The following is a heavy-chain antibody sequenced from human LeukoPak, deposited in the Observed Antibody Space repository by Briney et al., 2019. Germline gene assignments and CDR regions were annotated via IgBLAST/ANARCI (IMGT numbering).Heavy chain of an antibody. D-gene: IGHD2-21*02. CDR1: GFTFSNAW. J-gene: IGHJ4*02. Sequence: GGSLRLSCAASGFTFSNAWMTWVRQAPGKGLEWVGRIKSKTDGGTTDYAAPVKGRFTISRDDSKNTLYLQMNSLKTEDTAVYYCTREAVTANGYFDYWGQGTLVAVSS. V-gene: IGHV3-15*01. CDR3: TREAVTANGYFDY. CDR2: IKSKTDGGTT.